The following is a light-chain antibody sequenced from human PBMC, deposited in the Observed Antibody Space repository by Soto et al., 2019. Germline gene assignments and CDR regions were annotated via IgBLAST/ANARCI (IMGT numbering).Light chain of an antibody. Sequence: EIVMTQSPATLYVSPGERATLSCRASQSVSSSYLAWYQQKPGQAPRLLIYGASSRATGIPDRFSGSGSGTDFTLTISRLEPEDFAVYYCQQYGSSLPWTFGQGTKVDI. V-gene: IGKV3-20*01. CDR3: QQYGSSLPWT. CDR1: QSVSSSY. J-gene: IGKJ1*01. CDR2: GAS.